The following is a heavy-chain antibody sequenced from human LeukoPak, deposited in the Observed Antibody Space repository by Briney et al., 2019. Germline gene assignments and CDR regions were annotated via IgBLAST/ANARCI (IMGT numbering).Heavy chain of an antibody. CDR3: ARERGRGYCSSTSCYWDYYYGMDV. D-gene: IGHD2-2*01. Sequence: ASVKVSCKASGYTFTSYGISWVRQAPGQGLEWMGWISAYNGNTNYAQKLQGRVTMTTDTSTSTAYMELRSLRPDDTAVYYCARERGRGYCSSTSCYWDYYYGMDVWGKGTTVTVSS. CDR2: ISAYNGNT. J-gene: IGHJ6*04. CDR1: GYTFTSYG. V-gene: IGHV1-18*04.